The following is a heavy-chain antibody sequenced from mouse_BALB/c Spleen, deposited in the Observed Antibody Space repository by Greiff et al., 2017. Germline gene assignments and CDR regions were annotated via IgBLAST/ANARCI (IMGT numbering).Heavy chain of an antibody. V-gene: IGHV5-4*02. Sequence: EVKLMESGGGLVKPGGSLKLSCAASGFTFSDYYMYWVRQTPEKRLEWVATISDGGSYTYYPDSVKGRFTISRDNAKNNLYLQMSSLKSEDTAMYYCARVRGDGSSGYAMEYWGQGNSVTVSS. CDR3: ARVRGDGSSGYAMEY. CDR2: ISDGGSYT. CDR1: GFTFSDYY. D-gene: IGHD1-1*01. J-gene: IGHJ4*01.